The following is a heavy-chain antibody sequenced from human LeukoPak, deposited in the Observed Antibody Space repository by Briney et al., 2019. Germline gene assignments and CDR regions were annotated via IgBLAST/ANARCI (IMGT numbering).Heavy chain of an antibody. CDR2: IKQDGSEK. V-gene: IGHV3-7*03. Sequence: PGGSLRLSCAASGLTFSSYWMSWVRQAPGKGLEWVANIKQDGSEKYYVDSVKGRFTISRDNAKNSLYLQMNSLRAEDTAVYYCAKEPLYYYWGQGTLVTVSS. CDR3: AKEPLYYY. J-gene: IGHJ4*02. D-gene: IGHD2-21*01. CDR1: GLTFSSYW.